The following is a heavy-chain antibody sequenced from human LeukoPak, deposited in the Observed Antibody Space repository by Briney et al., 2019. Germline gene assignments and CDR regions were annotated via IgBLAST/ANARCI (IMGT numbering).Heavy chain of an antibody. CDR2: IRSSSTTI. D-gene: IGHD1-26*01. J-gene: IGHJ3*02. CDR1: GFTFSNYS. CDR3: ARGGSYLSAFVI. V-gene: IGHV3-48*01. Sequence: GGSLRLSCEASGFTFSNYSMNWVRQAPGKGLEWVSYIRSSSTTIYYADSVKGRFTISRDNAKNSLYLQMNSLRAEDTAVYYCARGGSYLSAFVIWGQGTMVTVSS.